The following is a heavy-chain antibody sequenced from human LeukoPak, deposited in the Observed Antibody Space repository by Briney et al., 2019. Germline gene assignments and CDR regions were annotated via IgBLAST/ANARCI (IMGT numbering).Heavy chain of an antibody. CDR2: ISSGGTT. D-gene: IGHD3-9*01. V-gene: IGHV3-53*01. CDR3: ARNYYDVLTGVRN. CDR1: GFTFSTNY. J-gene: IGHJ4*02. Sequence: GGTLRLSCAASGFTFSTNYLSWIRQAPGKGLEWVWLISSGGTTYYAESVKGRFTISRDNSKNTLYLQMNSLRAEDTAVYYCARNYYDVLTGVRNLGKGTLVIVAS.